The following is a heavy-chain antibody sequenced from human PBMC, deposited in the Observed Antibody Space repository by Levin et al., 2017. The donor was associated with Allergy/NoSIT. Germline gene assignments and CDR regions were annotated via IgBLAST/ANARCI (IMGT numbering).Heavy chain of an antibody. D-gene: IGHD5-18*01. CDR1: GGSISSGGYS. CDR2: IYLSGST. CDR3: DRVAGYSYGYYFDY. V-gene: IGHV4-30-2*01. Sequence: SQTLSLTCAVSGGSISSGGYSWSWLRQPPGKGLEWIGNIYLSGSTNDNPSLKRRVTMSVDRSKNQFLLKLSYVTAADTDVYYCDRVAGYSYGYYFDYWGPGTLVTVSS. J-gene: IGHJ4*02.